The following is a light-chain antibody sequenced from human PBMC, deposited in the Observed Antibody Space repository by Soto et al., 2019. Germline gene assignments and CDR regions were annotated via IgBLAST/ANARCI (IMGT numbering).Light chain of an antibody. CDR1: SSDVGTYNY. Sequence: QSVLTQPRSVSGSPGQSVTISCTGTSSDVGTYNYVSWYQQHPGKAPKLVIYDVTKRPSGVPDRFSGSKSGNTASLTISGLQAGDEADYYCCSYAGSSLWVFGGGTKLTVL. J-gene: IGLJ3*02. CDR3: CSYAGSSLWV. V-gene: IGLV2-11*01. CDR2: DVT.